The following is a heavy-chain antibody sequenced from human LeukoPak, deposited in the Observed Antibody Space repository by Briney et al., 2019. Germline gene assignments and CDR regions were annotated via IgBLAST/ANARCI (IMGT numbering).Heavy chain of an antibody. J-gene: IGHJ6*02. Sequence: GGSLRLSCAASGFTFSSYSMNWVRQAPGKGLEWVSSISSSSSYIYYADSVKGRFTISRDNAKNSLYLQMNSLRAEDTAVYYCARGLRFLEWLLVYGMDVWGQGTTVTVSS. CDR3: ARGLRFLEWLLVYGMDV. CDR1: GFTFSSYS. D-gene: IGHD3-3*01. V-gene: IGHV3-21*01. CDR2: ISSSSSYI.